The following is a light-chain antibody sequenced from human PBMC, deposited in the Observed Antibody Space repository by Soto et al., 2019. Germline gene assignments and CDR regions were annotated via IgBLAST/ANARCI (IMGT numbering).Light chain of an antibody. V-gene: IGLV2-8*01. Sequence: QSVLTQPPSASGSPGQSVTISCTGTSSDVGGYNYVSWYQQHPGKAPELMIYEVSKRPSGVPDRFSGSKSGNTASLTVSGLQAEDEADYYCSSYAGTKGVFGGGTKLTVL. CDR1: SSDVGGYNY. CDR2: EVS. J-gene: IGLJ2*01. CDR3: SSYAGTKGV.